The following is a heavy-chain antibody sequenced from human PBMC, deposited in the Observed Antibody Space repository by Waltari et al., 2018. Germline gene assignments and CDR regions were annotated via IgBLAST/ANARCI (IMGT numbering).Heavy chain of an antibody. J-gene: IGHJ4*02. V-gene: IGHV3-21*01. Sequence: EVQLVESGGGLVKPGGSLRLSCAASGFTFSSYRMNWVRQAPGKGLEWVSSISSSSSYIYYADSVKGRFTISRDNAKNSLYLQMNSLRAEDTAVYYCARDSSGWSNYFDYWGQGTLVTVSS. D-gene: IGHD6-19*01. CDR2: ISSSSSYI. CDR3: ARDSSGWSNYFDY. CDR1: GFTFSSYR.